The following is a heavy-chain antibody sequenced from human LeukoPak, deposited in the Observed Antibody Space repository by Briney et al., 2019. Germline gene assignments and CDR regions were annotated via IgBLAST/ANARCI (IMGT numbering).Heavy chain of an antibody. CDR2: IKQDGSEK. CDR3: ALRDAYNQRDY. Sequence: GGSLRLSCAASGFTFSSYWMSWVRQAPGKGLEWVANIKQDGSEKYYVDSVKGRFTISRDNSKNTLYLQVNSLRVEDTAVYYCALRDAYNQRDYWGQGTLVTVSS. J-gene: IGHJ4*02. D-gene: IGHD5-24*01. V-gene: IGHV3-7*03. CDR1: GFTFSSYW.